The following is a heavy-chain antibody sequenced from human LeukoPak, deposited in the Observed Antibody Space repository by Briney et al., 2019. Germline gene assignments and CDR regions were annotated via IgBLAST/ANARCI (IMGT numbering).Heavy chain of an antibody. Sequence: ASVKVSCKASGYTFTSYDINWVRQATGQGLEWVGWIDPNSGATNYAQSFQGRVTMTRDTSISTAYMEVTRLTSDDTAVFYCARDGYTYGYIIDYWGQGTLVTVSS. CDR2: IDPNSGAT. CDR1: GYTFTSYD. D-gene: IGHD5-18*01. V-gene: IGHV1-2*02. CDR3: ARDGYTYGYIIDY. J-gene: IGHJ4*02.